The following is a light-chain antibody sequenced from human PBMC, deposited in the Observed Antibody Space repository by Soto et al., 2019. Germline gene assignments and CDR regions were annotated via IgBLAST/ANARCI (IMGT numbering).Light chain of an antibody. V-gene: IGLV1-51*02. Sequence: QSVLTQPPSGSAAPGQKVTISCSGKSSKIGNNYVSWYQQLPGTAPKLLIYENNKRPSGIPDRFSGSKSGTSATLGITGLQTGDEADYYCGTWDSSLSAGRVFGTGTKVTVL. CDR3: GTWDSSLSAGRV. CDR2: ENN. CDR1: SSKIGNNY. J-gene: IGLJ1*01.